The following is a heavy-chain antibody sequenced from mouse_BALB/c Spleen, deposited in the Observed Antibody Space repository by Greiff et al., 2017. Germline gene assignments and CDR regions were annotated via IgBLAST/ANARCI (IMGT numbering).Heavy chain of an antibody. CDR3: ARQLTGTLYYAMDY. CDR1: GFSLTSYG. J-gene: IGHJ4*01. Sequence: VKLQESGPDLVAPSQSLSITCTVSGFSLTSYGVHWVRQPPGKGLEWLVVIWSDGSTTYNSALKSRLSISKDNSKSQVFLKMNSLQTDDTAMYYCARQLTGTLYYAMDYWGQGTSVTVSS. D-gene: IGHD4-1*01. CDR2: IWSDGST. V-gene: IGHV2-6-2*01.